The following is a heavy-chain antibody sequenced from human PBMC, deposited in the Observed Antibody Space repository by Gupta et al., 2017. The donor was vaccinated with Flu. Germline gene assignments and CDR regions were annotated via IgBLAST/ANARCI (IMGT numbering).Heavy chain of an antibody. CDR2: IYYTADT. V-gene: IGHV4-39*01. Sequence: QLQLQESGPGLLKPSETLSLTCTVSAGSVSSGSLFWGWVRQPPGKGLEWIGSIYYTADTYYNPSLGSRVTISGDTSKNQFSLKLTSVTAADSAVYYWAGGDESYDSSAYLDAFDIWGQGTGVTGSS. D-gene: IGHD3-22*01. J-gene: IGHJ3*02. CDR3: AGGDESYDSSAYLDAFDI. CDR1: AGSVSSGSLF.